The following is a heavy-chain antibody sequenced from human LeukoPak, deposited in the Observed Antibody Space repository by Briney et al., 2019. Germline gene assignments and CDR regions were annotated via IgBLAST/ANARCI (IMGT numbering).Heavy chain of an antibody. CDR2: YSDNT. D-gene: IGHD4/OR15-4a*01. V-gene: IGHV3-53*01. Sequence: GGSLRLSCTVSGFTVSSNSMSWVRQAPGKRLEWVSFYSDNTHYSDSVKGRFTISRDNSKNTLYLQMNSLRAEDTAVYYCARRAGAYSHPYDYWGQGTLVTVSS. J-gene: IGHJ4*02. CDR1: GFTVSSNS. CDR3: ARRAGAYSHPYDY.